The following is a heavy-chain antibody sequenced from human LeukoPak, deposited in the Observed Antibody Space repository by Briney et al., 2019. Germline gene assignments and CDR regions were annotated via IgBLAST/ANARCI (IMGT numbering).Heavy chain of an antibody. CDR2: ISSSSSYI. J-gene: IGHJ3*02. CDR1: GFTFSSYE. V-gene: IGHV3-21*05. D-gene: IGHD3-22*01. CDR3: ARGMIVVVSAFDI. Sequence: PGGSLRLSCAASGFTFSSYEMNWVRQAPGKGLEWVSYISSSSSYIYYADSVKGRFTISRDDAKNSLYLQMNSLRAEDTAVYYCARGMIVVVSAFDIWGQGTMVTVSS.